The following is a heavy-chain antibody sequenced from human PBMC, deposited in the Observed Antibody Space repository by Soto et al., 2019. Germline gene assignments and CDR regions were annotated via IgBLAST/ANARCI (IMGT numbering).Heavy chain of an antibody. Sequence: QVQLVQSGAEVKKPGASVKVSCKASGYTFTSYAMHWVRHAPGQRLEWMGWINAGNGNTKYSENFQGRVTITRDTSASTAYMELSSLRSEDTAVYYCARAEVGFSSFHLWGRGALVTVSS. CDR1: GYTFTSYA. V-gene: IGHV1-3*01. J-gene: IGHJ2*01. CDR2: INAGNGNT. CDR3: ARAEVGFSSFHL. D-gene: IGHD6-6*01.